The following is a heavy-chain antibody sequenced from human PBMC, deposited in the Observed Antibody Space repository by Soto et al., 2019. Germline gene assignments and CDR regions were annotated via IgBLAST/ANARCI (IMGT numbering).Heavy chain of an antibody. Sequence: SETLSLTCTGSGGSISSYYWSWIRQPAGKGLEWIGRIYTSGSTNYNPSLKSRVTMSVDTSKNQFSLKLSSVTAADTAVYYCARDWVYFYDQYYYYGMDVWGQGTTVTVSS. J-gene: IGHJ6*02. CDR1: GGSISSYY. CDR3: ARDWVYFYDQYYYYGMDV. V-gene: IGHV4-4*07. D-gene: IGHD3-22*01. CDR2: IYTSGST.